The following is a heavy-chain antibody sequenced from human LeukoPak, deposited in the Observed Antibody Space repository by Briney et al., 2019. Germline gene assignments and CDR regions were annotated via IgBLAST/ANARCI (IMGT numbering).Heavy chain of an antibody. CDR1: GFTFSSYW. V-gene: IGHV3-74*01. D-gene: IGHD2-2*01. CDR3: AREYLRSSTSLS. J-gene: IGHJ5*02. Sequence: GGSLRLSCAASGFTFSSYWMHWVRHAPGKGLVWVSRINTDGSSTTYADSVKGRFTISRDNAKNTLYLQMNSLRAEDTAVYYCAREYLRSSTSLSWGQGTPVTVSS. CDR2: INTDGSST.